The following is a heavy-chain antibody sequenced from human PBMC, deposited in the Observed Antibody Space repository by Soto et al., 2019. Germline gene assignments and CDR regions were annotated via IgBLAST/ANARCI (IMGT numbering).Heavy chain of an antibody. D-gene: IGHD5-18*01. CDR2: ISGGGGTT. J-gene: IGHJ4*02. V-gene: IGHV3-23*01. CDR3: AKAGHFGGYSYDQLYCSAF. Sequence: EVQVLESGGGLVQPGGSLRLSCAASGFTFSSYAMRWVRQAPGKGLEWVSAISGGGGTTYYADSVKGRFTILRDNSEDTLYLKMNSLRAEDTAVYYCAKAGHFGGYSYDQLYCSAFWGQGALVTVSS. CDR1: GFTFSSYA.